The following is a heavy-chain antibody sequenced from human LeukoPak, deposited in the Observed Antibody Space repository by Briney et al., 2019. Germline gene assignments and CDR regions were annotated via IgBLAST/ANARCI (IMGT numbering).Heavy chain of an antibody. Sequence: SETLSLTCSVSGDSVSRSDSYWDWIRQPPGKGLEWIGTIYYSGRTYYSPPLKSRVTMSVDPSNNQFSPNLRSVTAADTALYYCARRRYYDGSGYLEWGQGTLLSVSS. CDR1: GDSVSRSDSY. D-gene: IGHD3-22*01. J-gene: IGHJ1*01. CDR3: ARRRYYDGSGYLE. CDR2: IYYSGRT. V-gene: IGHV4-39*01.